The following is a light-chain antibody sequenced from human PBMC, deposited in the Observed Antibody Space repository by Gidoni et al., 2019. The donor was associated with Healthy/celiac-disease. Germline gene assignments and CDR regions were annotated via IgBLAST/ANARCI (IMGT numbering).Light chain of an antibody. J-gene: IGKJ3*01. Sequence: DIVMTQSPDSLAVSPGERATTNCKSSQSVLYSSNNKNYLGWYQQKPGQPPKLLIYWASTREAGVPDRCSCSGSGTDFTLTISSLQAEDVSVFYCQQYYSTALFTFXPXTQVDIK. CDR3: QQYYSTALFT. V-gene: IGKV4-1*01. CDR2: WAS. CDR1: QSVLYSSNNKNY.